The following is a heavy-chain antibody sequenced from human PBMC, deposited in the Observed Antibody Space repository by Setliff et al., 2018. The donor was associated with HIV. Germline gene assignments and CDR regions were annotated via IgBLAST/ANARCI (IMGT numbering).Heavy chain of an antibody. J-gene: IGHJ5*02. CDR2: IYSGGSA. Sequence: SETLSLTCNVSGGAITGYYWSWVRQAPGKALESIASIYSGGSAIYHPSLKSRVTISVDTSKNQFSLKLSSVTAADTAVYYCARAKTIGVSAVFFDPWGQGRPVTVSS. CDR1: GGAITGYY. CDR3: ARAKTIGVSAVFFDP. D-gene: IGHD3-3*01. V-gene: IGHV4-4*09.